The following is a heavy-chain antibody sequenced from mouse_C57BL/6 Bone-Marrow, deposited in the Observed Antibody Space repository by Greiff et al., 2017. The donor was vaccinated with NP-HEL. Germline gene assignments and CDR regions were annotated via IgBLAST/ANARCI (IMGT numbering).Heavy chain of an antibody. D-gene: IGHD1-1*01. CDR2: INPNNGGT. CDR1: GYTFTDYN. Sequence: EVKLQESGPELVKPGASVKIPCKASGYTFTDYNMDWVKQSHGKSLEWIGDINPNNGGTIYNQKFKGKATLTVDKSSSTAYMELRSLTSEDTAVYYCARGSSYLWYFDVWGTGTTVTVSS. V-gene: IGHV1-18*01. CDR3: ARGSSYLWYFDV. J-gene: IGHJ1*03.